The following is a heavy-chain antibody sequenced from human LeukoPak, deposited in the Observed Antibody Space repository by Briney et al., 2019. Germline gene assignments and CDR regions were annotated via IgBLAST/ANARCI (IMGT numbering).Heavy chain of an antibody. Sequence: GGSLRLSCAASGFTFSRYSVNWVRQAPGKGLEWISYISSSSGTIYYADSVKGRFTISRDNAKNSLYLQIHSLRGEDTALYYCARDEGGIGSSNWFVSKAEIAYSFDPWGQGTLVTVSS. CDR3: ARDEGGIGSSNWFVSKAEIAYSFDP. CDR2: ISSSSGTI. D-gene: IGHD6-13*01. CDR1: GFTFSRYS. V-gene: IGHV3-48*04. J-gene: IGHJ5*02.